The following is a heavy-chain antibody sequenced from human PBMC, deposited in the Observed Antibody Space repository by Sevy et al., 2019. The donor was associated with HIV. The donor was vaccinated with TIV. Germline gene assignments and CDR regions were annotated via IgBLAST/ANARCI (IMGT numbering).Heavy chain of an antibody. Sequence: SETLSLTCTVSGGSISSYYWSWIRQPPGKGLEWIGYIYYSGSTNYNPSLKSRVTISVDTSKNQFSLKLSSVTAADTAVYYWSRADYGSGSYYYYYGMDVWGQGTTVTVSS. D-gene: IGHD3-10*01. CDR2: IYYSGST. J-gene: IGHJ6*02. CDR3: SRADYGSGSYYYYYGMDV. V-gene: IGHV4-59*01. CDR1: GGSISSYY.